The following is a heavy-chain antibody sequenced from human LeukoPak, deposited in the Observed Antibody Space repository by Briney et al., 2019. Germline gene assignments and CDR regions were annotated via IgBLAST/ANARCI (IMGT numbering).Heavy chain of an antibody. Sequence: GGSLRLSCAASSFTFSNAWMNWVRQAPGKGLEWVGRIKSKTDGGTIDYAAPVKGRFTISRDDSKNTLYLQMNSLRAEDTAVYYCARDTAPAFDIWGQGTMVTVSS. CDR2: IKSKTDGGTI. D-gene: IGHD2-21*02. CDR3: ARDTAPAFDI. J-gene: IGHJ3*02. V-gene: IGHV3-15*07. CDR1: SFTFSNAW.